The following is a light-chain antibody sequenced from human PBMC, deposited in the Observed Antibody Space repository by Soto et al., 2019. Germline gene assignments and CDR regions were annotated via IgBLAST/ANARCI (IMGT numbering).Light chain of an antibody. J-gene: IGKJ4*01. CDR3: QQYDNLPLT. Sequence: QSPSTLSGSVGDRVTITCRASQTISSWLAWYQQKPGKAPKLLIYDASNLETGVPSRFSGSGSGTDFTFTISSLQPEDIATYYCQQYDNLPLTFGGGTKVDIK. CDR2: DAS. CDR1: QTISSW. V-gene: IGKV1-33*01.